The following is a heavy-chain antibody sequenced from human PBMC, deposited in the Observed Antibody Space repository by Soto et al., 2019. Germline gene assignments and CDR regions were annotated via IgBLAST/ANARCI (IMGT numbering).Heavy chain of an antibody. Sequence: PSETLSLTCAVSGYSISSSNWWGWIRQPPGKGLEWIGYIYYSGSTYYNPSLKSRVTISVDTSKNQFSLKLSSVTAADTAVYYCARRQSSSWYGLWGQGTLVTVSS. J-gene: IGHJ4*02. CDR2: IYYSGST. D-gene: IGHD6-13*01. CDR1: GYSISSSNW. CDR3: ARRQSSSWYGL. V-gene: IGHV4-28*01.